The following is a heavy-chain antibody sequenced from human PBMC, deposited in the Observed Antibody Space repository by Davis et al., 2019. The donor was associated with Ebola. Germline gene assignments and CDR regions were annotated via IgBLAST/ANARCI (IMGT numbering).Heavy chain of an antibody. J-gene: IGHJ4*02. CDR2: IKQGGSEK. Sequence: GESLKISCAASGFTFSSYWMSWVRQAPGKGLEWVANIKQGGSEKFYVDSVKGRFTISRDDAKNSLYLQMNSLRAEDTAFYYCARGPDFGSRTDFFDYWGPGTLVTVSS. CDR3: ARGPDFGSRTDFFDY. V-gene: IGHV3-7*01. D-gene: IGHD3-10*01. CDR1: GFTFSSYW.